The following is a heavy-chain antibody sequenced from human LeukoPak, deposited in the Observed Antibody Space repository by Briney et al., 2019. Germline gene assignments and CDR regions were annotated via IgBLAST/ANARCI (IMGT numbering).Heavy chain of an antibody. J-gene: IGHJ4*02. V-gene: IGHV1-69*05. CDR3: ARVGSTGYSYGCFDY. CDR1: GGTFSSYA. CDR2: IIPIFGTA. Sequence: ASVKVSCKASGGTFSSYAISWVRQAPGQGLEWMGRIIPIFGTANYAQKFQGRVTITTDESTSTAYTQLSSLRSEDTAVYYCARVGSTGYSYGCFDYWGQGTLVTVSS. D-gene: IGHD5-18*01.